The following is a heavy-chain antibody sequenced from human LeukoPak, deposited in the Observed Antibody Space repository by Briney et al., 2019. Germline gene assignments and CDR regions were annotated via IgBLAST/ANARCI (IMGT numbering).Heavy chain of an antibody. J-gene: IGHJ6*02. CDR1: GYTFTSYG. CDR3: ARGEGDFWSGWRYYYGIDV. CDR2: ISAYNGNT. V-gene: IGHV1-18*01. Sequence: ASVKVSCKASGYTFTSYGISWVRQAPEQGLEWMGWISAYNGNTNYAQKLQGRVTMTTDTSTSTAYMELRSLRSEDTAVYYCARGEGDFWSGWRYYYGIDVWGQGTTVTVSS. D-gene: IGHD3-3*01.